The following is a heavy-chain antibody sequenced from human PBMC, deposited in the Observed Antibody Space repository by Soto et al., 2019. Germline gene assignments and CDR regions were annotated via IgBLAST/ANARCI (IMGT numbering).Heavy chain of an antibody. CDR2: INHSGST. J-gene: IGHJ5*02. CDR3: ARKRGIAAAGTGFDP. D-gene: IGHD6-13*01. CDR1: GGSFSGYY. V-gene: IGHV4-34*01. Sequence: LEILSLTCAVYGGSFSGYYWSWIRQPPGKGLEWIGEINHSGSTNYNPSLKSRVTISVDTSKNQFSLKLSSVTAADTAVYYCARKRGIAAAGTGFDPWGQGTLVTVSS.